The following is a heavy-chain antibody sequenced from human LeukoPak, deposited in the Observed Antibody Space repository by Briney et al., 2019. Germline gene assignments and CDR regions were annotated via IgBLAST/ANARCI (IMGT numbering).Heavy chain of an antibody. CDR3: ARGLYRWLRTFFDY. Sequence: SETLSLTCAVYGGPFTGYYWSWIRQSPDKGLEWIGEINHRGSTNYDSSLKSRVTISVDTSKNQFSLKLSSVTAADTAVYYCARGLYRWLRTFFDYWGQGTLVTVSS. CDR2: INHRGST. V-gene: IGHV4-34*01. D-gene: IGHD5-12*01. J-gene: IGHJ4*02. CDR1: GGPFTGYY.